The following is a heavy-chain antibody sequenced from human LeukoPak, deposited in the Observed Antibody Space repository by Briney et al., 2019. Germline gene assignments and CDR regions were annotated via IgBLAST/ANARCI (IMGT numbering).Heavy chain of an antibody. J-gene: IGHJ4*02. CDR2: IKQDGSEN. CDR1: GFTFSSYW. Sequence: GGSLRLSCVASGFTFSSYWMSWVRQAPGKGLEWVANIKQDGSENFYVDSVKGRFTISRDNAKNTLYLQMNSLRAEDTAVYYCARGTGSDFWGQGTLVTVSS. CDR3: ARGTGSDF. V-gene: IGHV3-7*01.